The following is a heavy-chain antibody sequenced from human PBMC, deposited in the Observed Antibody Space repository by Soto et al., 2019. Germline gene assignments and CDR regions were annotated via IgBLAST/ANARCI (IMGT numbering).Heavy chain of an antibody. CDR1: GFTFSSYG. D-gene: IGHD6-13*01. V-gene: IGHV3-33*01. Sequence: QVQLVESGGGVVQPGRSLRLSCAASGFTFSSYGMHRVRQAPGKGLEWVAVIWYDGSNKYYADSVKGRFTISRDNSKNTLYLQMNSLRAEDTAVYYCARDFSIAAAGTGWFDPWGQGTLVTVSS. CDR2: IWYDGSNK. CDR3: ARDFSIAAAGTGWFDP. J-gene: IGHJ5*02.